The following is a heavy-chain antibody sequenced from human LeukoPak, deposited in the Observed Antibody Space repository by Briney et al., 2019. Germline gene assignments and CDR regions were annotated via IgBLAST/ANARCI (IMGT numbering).Heavy chain of an antibody. J-gene: IGHJ3*01. CDR1: GFTFSSYG. D-gene: IGHD6-13*01. CDR3: ARDSSGIPAARGAFDS. CDR2: IWYDGSNK. V-gene: IGHV3-33*01. Sequence: GGSLRLSCAASGFTFSSYGMGWVRQAPGKGLEWVAVIWYDGSNKSYADSVKGRFTISRDNSKNTLLLQMNSVRADDTAVCFCARDSSGIPAARGAFDSWGLGTMVTVSS.